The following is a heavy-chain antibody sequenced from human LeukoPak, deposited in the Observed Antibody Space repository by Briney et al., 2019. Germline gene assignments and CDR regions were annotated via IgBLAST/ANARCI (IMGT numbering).Heavy chain of an antibody. V-gene: IGHV3-53*01. CDR3: AKNIVVVPAHALYYYYYGVDV. Sequence: GGSLRLSCAASGFTVSTNYMSWVRQAPGKGLEWVSIIHSGGATFYADSVKGRFTISRDNSKNTLYLQMNSLRAEDTAVYYCAKNIVVVPAHALYYYYYGVDVWGQGTTVTVSS. D-gene: IGHD2-2*01. CDR2: IHSGGAT. J-gene: IGHJ6*02. CDR1: GFTVSTNY.